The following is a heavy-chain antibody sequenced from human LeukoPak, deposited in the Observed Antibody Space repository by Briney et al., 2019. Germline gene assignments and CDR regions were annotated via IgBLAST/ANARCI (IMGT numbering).Heavy chain of an antibody. CDR2: INPNNGGT. J-gene: IGHJ4*02. CDR1: GYIFTDYY. Sequence: GASVKVSCKXSGYIFTDYYMHWVRQAPGQGLEWMGRINPNNGGTYYSQKFQGRVTMTRDTSITTAYMELSRLRSDDTAVYYCARAPAYCGGDCYFYWGQGTLVTVSS. V-gene: IGHV1-2*06. CDR3: ARAPAYCGGDCYFY. D-gene: IGHD2-21*02.